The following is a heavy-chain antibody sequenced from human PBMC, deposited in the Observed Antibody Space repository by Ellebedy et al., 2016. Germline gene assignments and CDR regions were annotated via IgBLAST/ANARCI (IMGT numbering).Heavy chain of an antibody. J-gene: IGHJ6*02. CDR1: GYPFTSFD. CDR3: ARRDGMDV. Sequence: ASVKVSXXASGYPFTSFDINWVRQATGQGLEWTGWMNPNSGYTGYAHKFQGRVTVTSDSSISTVYMELSSLRSDDTAVYYCARRDGMDVWGQGTTVTVSS. V-gene: IGHV1-8*02. CDR2: MNPNSGYT.